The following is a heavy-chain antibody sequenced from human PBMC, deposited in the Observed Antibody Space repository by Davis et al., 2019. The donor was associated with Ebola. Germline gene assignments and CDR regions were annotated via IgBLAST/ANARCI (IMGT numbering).Heavy chain of an antibody. D-gene: IGHD1-1*01. CDR1: GFTFSSYS. J-gene: IGHJ4*02. CDR2: ISSSSSYI. Sequence: GESLKISCAASGFTFSSYSMNWVRQAPGKGLEWVSSISSSSSYIYYADSVKGRFTISRDNAKNTLYLQMNSLRAEDTAVYYCARRTDFDYWGQGTLVTVSS. V-gene: IGHV3-21*01. CDR3: ARRTDFDY.